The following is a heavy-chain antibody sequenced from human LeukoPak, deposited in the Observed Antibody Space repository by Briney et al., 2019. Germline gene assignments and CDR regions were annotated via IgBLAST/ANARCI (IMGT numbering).Heavy chain of an antibody. CDR1: GYTFTGYG. Sequence: GASVKVSCKASGYTFTGYGISWVRQAPGQGLEWMGWISAYNGNTNYAQKLQGRVTMTTDTSTSTAYMELRSLRSDDTAVYYCARVSSSGWPYNWFDPWGQGTLVTVSS. CDR3: ARVSSSGWPYNWFDP. J-gene: IGHJ5*02. CDR2: ISAYNGNT. D-gene: IGHD6-19*01. V-gene: IGHV1-18*01.